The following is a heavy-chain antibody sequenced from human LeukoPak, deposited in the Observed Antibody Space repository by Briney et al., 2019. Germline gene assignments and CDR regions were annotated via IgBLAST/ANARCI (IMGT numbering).Heavy chain of an antibody. D-gene: IGHD6-13*01. CDR3: ARDSSSSWYYFDY. Sequence: GGSLRLSCAASGFTFNSYWMSWVRQAPGKGLEWVVDIKQDGSEKYYVDSVKGRFTISRDNSKNTLYLQMNSLRAEDTAVYYCARDSSSSWYYFDYWGQGTLVTVSS. CDR1: GFTFNSYW. J-gene: IGHJ4*02. CDR2: IKQDGSEK. V-gene: IGHV3-7*03.